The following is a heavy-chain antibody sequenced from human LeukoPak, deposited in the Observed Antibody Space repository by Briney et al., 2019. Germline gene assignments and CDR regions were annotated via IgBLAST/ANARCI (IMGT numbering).Heavy chain of an antibody. Sequence: PGGALRLSCVASTFTFIKYWMHGVGQAPGRGRVGVSRINSGGTNTYYADSLKGRLTISRDNSNKALSLQLNSMRAADKAAYYCASDRAYWYAFDFWGQGTMVTVSS. CDR1: TFTFIKYW. CDR3: ASDRAYWYAFDF. D-gene: IGHD2-8*02. J-gene: IGHJ4*02. CDR2: INSGGTNT. V-gene: IGHV3-74*01.